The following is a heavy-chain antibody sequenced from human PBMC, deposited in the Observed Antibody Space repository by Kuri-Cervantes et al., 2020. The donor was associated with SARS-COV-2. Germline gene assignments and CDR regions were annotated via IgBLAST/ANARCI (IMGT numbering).Heavy chain of an antibody. J-gene: IGHJ4*02. V-gene: IGHV4-30-2*01. Sequence: LRLSCAVSGGSISSGGYSWSWIRQPPGKGLEWIGYIYHSGSTYYNPSLKSRVTISVDRSKNQFSLKLSSVTAADTAVYYCARDQEWLSLWGQGTLVTVSS. D-gene: IGHD3-3*01. CDR3: ARDQEWLSL. CDR1: GGSISSGGYS. CDR2: IYHSGST.